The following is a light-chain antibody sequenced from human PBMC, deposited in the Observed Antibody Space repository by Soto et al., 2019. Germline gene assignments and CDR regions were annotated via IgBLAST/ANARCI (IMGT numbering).Light chain of an antibody. J-gene: IGKJ1*01. CDR1: QPINDKY. V-gene: IGKV3-20*01. Sequence: IVLTQSPGTLSLSPGETATLSCRASQPINDKYLAWYQQKPGRAPRLLISATSSRATGVPDRFSGSGSGADSTLTISRLEPDDFALYYCQQYDPSPWTFGPGTKVEIK. CDR3: QQYDPSPWT. CDR2: ATS.